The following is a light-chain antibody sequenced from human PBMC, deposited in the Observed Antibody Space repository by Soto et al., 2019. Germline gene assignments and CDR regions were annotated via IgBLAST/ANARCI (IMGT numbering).Light chain of an antibody. Sequence: DIQMTQSPSSLSVSVGDRVTITCRASQGISNYLAWYQQKPGKVPRLLIYAASTLHSGVPSRFSGSGSGTDFTLTITTLQPEDVATYYCQKYDGVPLTFGGGTKVEIK. V-gene: IGKV1-27*01. CDR1: QGISNY. CDR2: AAS. J-gene: IGKJ4*01. CDR3: QKYDGVPLT.